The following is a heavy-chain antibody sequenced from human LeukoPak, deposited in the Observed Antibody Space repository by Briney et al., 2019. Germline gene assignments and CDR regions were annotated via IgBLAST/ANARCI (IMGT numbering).Heavy chain of an antibody. V-gene: IGHV1-69*13. D-gene: IGHD4-17*01. CDR3: ASMSQTTALNDY. J-gene: IGHJ4*02. CDR2: IIPIFGTA. Sequence: SVKVSCKASGGTFISYAISWVRQAPGQGLEWMGGIIPIFGTANYAQKFQGRVTITADESTSTAYMELSSLRSEDTAVYYCASMSQTTALNDYWGQGTLVTVSS. CDR1: GGTFISYA.